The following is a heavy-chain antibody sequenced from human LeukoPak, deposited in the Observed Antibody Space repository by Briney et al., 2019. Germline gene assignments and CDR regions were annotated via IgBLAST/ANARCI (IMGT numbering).Heavy chain of an antibody. J-gene: IGHJ4*02. CDR1: GFKFSSYG. CDR2: INWNGGST. CDR3: ARGFGYGYIVDY. D-gene: IGHD5-18*01. Sequence: PGGSLRLSCAASGFKFSSYGMHWVRQAPGKGLEWVSGINWNGGSTGYADSVKGRFTISSDNAKNSLYLQTNSLRAEDTALYYCARGFGYGYIVDYWGQGTLVTVSS. V-gene: IGHV3-20*04.